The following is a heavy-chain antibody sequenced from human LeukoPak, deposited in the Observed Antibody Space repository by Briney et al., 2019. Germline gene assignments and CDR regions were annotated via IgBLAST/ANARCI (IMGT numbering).Heavy chain of an antibody. CDR3: ARGSNDYSNPIDY. Sequence: PSETLSLTCAVYAGSFSGYYWSLIRQPPGKGLEWIGEINHSGSTNYNPSLKSRVTISVDTSKNQFSLKLSSVTAADTAVYYCARGSNDYSNPIDYWGQGTLVTVSS. J-gene: IGHJ4*02. CDR1: AGSFSGYY. V-gene: IGHV4-34*01. D-gene: IGHD4-11*01. CDR2: INHSGST.